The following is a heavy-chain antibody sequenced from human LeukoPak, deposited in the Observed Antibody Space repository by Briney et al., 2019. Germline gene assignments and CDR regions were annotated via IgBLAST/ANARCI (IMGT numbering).Heavy chain of an antibody. V-gene: IGHV5-51*01. CDR1: GYSFTSYW. D-gene: IGHD1-26*01. Sequence: GESLKISCKGSGYSFTSYWIGWVRQMPGKGLEWMGIIYPGDSDTRYRPSFQGQVTISADKSISTAYLQWSSLKASDTAMYYCARVVKSTGGSYWYYYYYMDVWGKGTTVTISS. J-gene: IGHJ6*03. CDR2: IYPGDSDT. CDR3: ARVVKSTGGSYWYYYYYMDV.